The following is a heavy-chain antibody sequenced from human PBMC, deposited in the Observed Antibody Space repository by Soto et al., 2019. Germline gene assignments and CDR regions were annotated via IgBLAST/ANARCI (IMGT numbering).Heavy chain of an antibody. Sequence: GGSLRLSCAASGFTVSSNYMSWVRQAPGKGLEWVSVIYSGGSTYYADSVKGRFTISRDNSKNTLYLQMNSLRAEDTAVYYCARSVYSSSSDAFDIWGQGTMVTVSS. CDR1: GFTVSSNY. J-gene: IGHJ3*02. CDR3: ARSVYSSSSDAFDI. V-gene: IGHV3-53*01. CDR2: IYSGGST. D-gene: IGHD6-6*01.